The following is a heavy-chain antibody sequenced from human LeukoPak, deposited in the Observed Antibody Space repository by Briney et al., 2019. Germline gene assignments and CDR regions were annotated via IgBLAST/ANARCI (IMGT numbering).Heavy chain of an antibody. CDR3: ARTIAAAGTGSDWFDP. CDR1: GYSISSGYY. CDR2: IYTSGST. Sequence: PSETLSLTCSVSGYSISSGYYWGWIRQPPGKGLEWIGRIYTSGSTNYNPSLKSRVTISVDTSKNQFSLKLSSVTAADTAVYYCARTIAAAGTGSDWFDPWGQGTLVTVS. D-gene: IGHD6-13*01. J-gene: IGHJ5*02. V-gene: IGHV4-38-2*02.